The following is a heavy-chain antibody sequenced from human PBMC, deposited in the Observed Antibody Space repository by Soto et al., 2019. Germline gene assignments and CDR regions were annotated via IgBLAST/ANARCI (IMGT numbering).Heavy chain of an antibody. D-gene: IGHD6-6*01. CDR2: IYDSGRT. J-gene: IGHJ4*02. V-gene: IGHV4-59*01. CDR1: GGSISTCY. Sequence: SVPLSLTCTVSGGSISTCYWSWIRQPQGKGLEWIGYIYDSGRTNYNPSLKSRVNISVDTSKNQFSLKLTSVTAADTAVYYCAAPPRYWGQGTLVTVSS. CDR3: AAPPRY.